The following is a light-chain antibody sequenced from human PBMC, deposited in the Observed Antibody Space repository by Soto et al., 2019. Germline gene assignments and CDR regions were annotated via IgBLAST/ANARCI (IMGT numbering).Light chain of an antibody. V-gene: IGKV3-20*01. J-gene: IGKJ1*01. CDR2: GAS. CDR3: QRYDDSLTWK. Sequence: IVLTHSPATLSLSPWERATLSCRSSQSVRSGYLAWYQQKPGQAPRLLIYGASNRATGIPDRFSGSGSGTDFTLTISRLEPEDFAVYHCQRYDDSLTWKFGQGTKVDIK. CDR1: QSVRSGY.